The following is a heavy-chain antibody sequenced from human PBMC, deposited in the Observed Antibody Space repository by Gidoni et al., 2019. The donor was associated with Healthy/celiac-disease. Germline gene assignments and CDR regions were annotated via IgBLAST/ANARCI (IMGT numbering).Heavy chain of an antibody. CDR1: GFTCSSYA. Sequence: EVQLLESGGGLVQTGGSLRLSCAASGFTCSSYAMSGVRQAPGKGLEWVSAISGSGGSTYYADSVKGRFTISRDNSKNTLYLQMNSLRAEDTAVYYCAKVTGKGGYYFDYWGQGTLVTVSS. D-gene: IGHD3-10*01. CDR2: ISGSGGST. CDR3: AKVTGKGGYYFDY. V-gene: IGHV3-23*01. J-gene: IGHJ4*02.